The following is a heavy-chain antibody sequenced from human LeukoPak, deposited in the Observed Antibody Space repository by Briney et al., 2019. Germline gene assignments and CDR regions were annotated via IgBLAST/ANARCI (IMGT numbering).Heavy chain of an antibody. CDR1: GGSISSYY. J-gene: IGHJ4*02. CDR3: ARGDNYGLTYFFVY. V-gene: IGHV4-59*01. Sequence: PSETLSLTCTVSGGSISSYYWSWIRQPPGKGLEWIGYMYYSGSTNYNPSLKSRVTISVDTSKNQFSLELTSVTAADTAVYYCARGDNYGLTYFFVYWGQGTLVTVSS. D-gene: IGHD5-24*01. CDR2: MYYSGST.